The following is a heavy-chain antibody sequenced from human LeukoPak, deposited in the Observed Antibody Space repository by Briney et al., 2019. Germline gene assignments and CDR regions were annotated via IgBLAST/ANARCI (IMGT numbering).Heavy chain of an antibody. J-gene: IGHJ5*02. Sequence: GGSLRLSCAASGFTFTSYGMSWVRRAPGKGLVWVSRINSDGSSTSYADSVKGRFTISRDNAKNTLYLQMNSLRAEDTAVYYCARGIVVVITTNWFDPWGQGTLVTVSS. D-gene: IGHD3-22*01. V-gene: IGHV3-74*01. CDR2: INSDGSST. CDR3: ARGIVVVITTNWFDP. CDR1: GFTFTSYG.